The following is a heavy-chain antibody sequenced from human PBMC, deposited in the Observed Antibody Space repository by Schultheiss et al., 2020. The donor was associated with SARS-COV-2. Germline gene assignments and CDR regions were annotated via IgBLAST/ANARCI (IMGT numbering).Heavy chain of an antibody. V-gene: IGHV3-48*04. Sequence: GGSLRLSCAASGFTFSDYSMNWVRQAPGKGLEWVSYISSSSSTRYYADSVQGRFTISRDNAKNSLYLQMNSLRAEDTAVYYCARELGYCSSTSCPHYYYYMDVWGKGTTVTVSS. CDR2: ISSSSSTR. CDR3: ARELGYCSSTSCPHYYYYMDV. CDR1: GFTFSDYS. J-gene: IGHJ6*03. D-gene: IGHD2-2*01.